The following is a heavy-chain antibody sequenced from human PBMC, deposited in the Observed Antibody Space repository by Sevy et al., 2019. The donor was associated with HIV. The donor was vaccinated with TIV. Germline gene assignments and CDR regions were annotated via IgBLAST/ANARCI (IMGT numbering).Heavy chain of an antibody. V-gene: IGHV3-30*02. Sequence: GGSLRLSCAASTFTFNIYGMQWVRQAPGKGLEWVAYMRKDGLTTYYADSVKGRFTISRDSSKNTLYLQMNSLRIEDAALYYCTRETTYYDASGPVPGDIWGQGTMVTVSS. CDR3: TRETTYYDASGPVPGDI. J-gene: IGHJ3*02. D-gene: IGHD3-16*01. CDR1: TFTFNIYG. CDR2: MRKDGLTT.